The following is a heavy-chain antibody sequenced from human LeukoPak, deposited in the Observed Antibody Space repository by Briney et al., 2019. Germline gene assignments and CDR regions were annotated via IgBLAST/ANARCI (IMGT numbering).Heavy chain of an antibody. Sequence: GGSLRLSCAASGFTFSSYAMHWVRQAPGKGLEWVAVKSYDGSNKYYADSVKGRFTISRDNSKNTLYLQMNSLRAEDTAVYYCARGYFDWLLSYFDYWGQGTLVTVSS. CDR3: ARGYFDWLLSYFDY. CDR1: GFTFSSYA. V-gene: IGHV3-30-3*01. CDR2: KSYDGSNK. J-gene: IGHJ4*02. D-gene: IGHD3-9*01.